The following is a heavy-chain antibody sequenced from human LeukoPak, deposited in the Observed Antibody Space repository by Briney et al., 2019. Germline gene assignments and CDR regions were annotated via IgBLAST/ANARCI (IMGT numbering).Heavy chain of an antibody. J-gene: IGHJ3*01. CDR3: ASLRNSLLRGLNSPFDL. Sequence: GGSLRLSCAASGFSFSSYAMYWVRQAQGRGLEYVSGIGGKGGSTDYADSVKGRFTISRDNSKNTLYLHMGSLRAEDLAVYYCASLRNSLLRGLNSPFDLWGQGTMVIVSS. CDR2: IGGKGGST. CDR1: GFSFSSYA. V-gene: IGHV3-64*02. D-gene: IGHD3-10*01.